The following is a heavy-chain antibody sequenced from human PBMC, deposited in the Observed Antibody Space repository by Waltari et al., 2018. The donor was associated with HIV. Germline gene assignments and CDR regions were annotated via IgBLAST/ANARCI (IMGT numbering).Heavy chain of an antibody. V-gene: IGHV1-2*06. CDR3: ARIHQAHRYYYDSSGYSVYFDY. D-gene: IGHD3-22*01. J-gene: IGHJ4*02. CDR2: INPNSGGT. Sequence: QVQLVQSGAEVKKPGASVKVSCKASGYTFPGYYMHWVRTAPGQGLEWMGRINPNSGGTNYAQKFQGRVTMTRDTSISTAYMELSRLRSDDTAVYYCARIHQAHRYYYDSSGYSVYFDYWGQGTLVTVSS. CDR1: GYTFPGYY.